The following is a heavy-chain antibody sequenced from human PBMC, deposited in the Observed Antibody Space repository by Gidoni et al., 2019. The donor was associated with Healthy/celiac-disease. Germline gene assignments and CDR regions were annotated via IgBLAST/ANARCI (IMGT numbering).Heavy chain of an antibody. CDR3: ARGMYSSGWWGDYYYGMDV. V-gene: IGHV1-8*01. Sequence: VQLLQSGAAVKKPGASVKVSCTASGYTFTSYDLNWVRQATGQGLEWMGWMNPNSGNTGYAQKFQGRVTMTRNTSISTAYMELSSLRSEETAVYYCARGMYSSGWWGDYYYGMDVWGQGTTVTVSS. D-gene: IGHD6-19*01. J-gene: IGHJ6*02. CDR1: GYTFTSYD. CDR2: MNPNSGNT.